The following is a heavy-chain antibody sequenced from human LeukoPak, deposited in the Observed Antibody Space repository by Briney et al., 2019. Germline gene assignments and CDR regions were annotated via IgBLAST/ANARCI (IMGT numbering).Heavy chain of an antibody. V-gene: IGHV1-18*01. Sequence: ASVKVSCKPSGYAFTSYGISWVRPAAGQGLAWMGWISAYNGNTNYAQTLQGRVTMTTDTSTSTAYMELRSLRSDDTAVYYCARDSGPVYYFDYWGRGTLVTVSS. CDR2: ISAYNGNT. CDR1: GYAFTSYG. CDR3: ARDSGPVYYFDY. D-gene: IGHD5-12*01. J-gene: IGHJ4*02.